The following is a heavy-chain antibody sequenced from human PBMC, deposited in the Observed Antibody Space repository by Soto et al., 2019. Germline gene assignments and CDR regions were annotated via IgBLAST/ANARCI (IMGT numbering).Heavy chain of an antibody. D-gene: IGHD3-10*01. V-gene: IGHV4-39*02. CDR3: ARDHFTLLWFGESINYYGMDV. CDR1: GGSISSSSYY. J-gene: IGHJ6*02. CDR2: IYYSGST. Sequence: ASETLSLTGTVSGGSISSSSYYWGWIRQPPGKGLEWIGSIYYSGSTYYNPSLKSRVTISVDTSKNQFSLKLSSVTAADTAVYYCARDHFTLLWFGESINYYGMDVWGQGTTVTVSS.